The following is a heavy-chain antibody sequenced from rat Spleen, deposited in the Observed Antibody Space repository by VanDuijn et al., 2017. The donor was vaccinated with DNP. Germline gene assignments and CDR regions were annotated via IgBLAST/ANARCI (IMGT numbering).Heavy chain of an antibody. CDR2: IWGHGNT. V-gene: IGHV2S75*01. Sequence: VQLKESGPGLVQPSQTLSLTCTVSGFSLTHYGVIWVRQSPGKGLEWLGIIWGHGNTDYNSALKSRLSINRDTSKSQVFLKMNSLQSDDTATYYCTRESWGYVMDAWGQGASVTVSS. CDR1: GFSLTHYG. D-gene: IGHD5-1*01. CDR3: TRESWGYVMDA. J-gene: IGHJ4*01.